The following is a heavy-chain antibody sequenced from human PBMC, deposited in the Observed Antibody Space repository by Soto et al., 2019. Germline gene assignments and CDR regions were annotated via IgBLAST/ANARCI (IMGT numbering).Heavy chain of an antibody. CDR3: AKASGQWPD. D-gene: IGHD3-10*01. Sequence: LXLSCAASAFTFSGYAMNWVRQAPGKGLEWVSTISGGGGPTDYADSVKGRFTISRDNSKNTLYLQMNSLRAEDTAVYYCAKASGQWPDWGQGTLVTVSS. CDR2: ISGGGGPT. CDR1: AFTFSGYA. J-gene: IGHJ4*02. V-gene: IGHV3-23*01.